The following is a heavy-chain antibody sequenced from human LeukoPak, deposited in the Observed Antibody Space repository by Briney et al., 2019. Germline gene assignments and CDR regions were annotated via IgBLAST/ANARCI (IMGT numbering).Heavy chain of an antibody. CDR2: INWNGGST. Sequence: GGSLRLFCEASGFTFENYVMSWVRQAPGKGLEWVSTINWNGGSTGYADSVKGRFTISRDNAKNSLFLQMNSLRAEDTAFYYCAREDYNWNDYYYYGMDVWGQGTTVTVSS. CDR1: GFTFENYV. V-gene: IGHV3-20*04. J-gene: IGHJ6*02. D-gene: IGHD1-20*01. CDR3: AREDYNWNDYYYYGMDV.